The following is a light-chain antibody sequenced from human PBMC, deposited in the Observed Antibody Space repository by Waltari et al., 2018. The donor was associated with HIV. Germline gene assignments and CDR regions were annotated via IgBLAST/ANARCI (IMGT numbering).Light chain of an antibody. V-gene: IGKV1-39*01. CDR3: LQTYITPLT. J-gene: IGKJ3*01. CDR1: QNIDTF. Sequence: DIQMTQSPPSLSASVGGRVTITCRPSQNIDTFVSWYQQKPGEAPRLLISGASAVQSGVPSRFSGSGSGTDFILTISSLQPEDFATYFCLQTYITPLTFGPGTKVDVK. CDR2: GAS.